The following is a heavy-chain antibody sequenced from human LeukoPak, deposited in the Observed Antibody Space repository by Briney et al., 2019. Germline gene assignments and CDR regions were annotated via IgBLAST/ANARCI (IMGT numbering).Heavy chain of an antibody. J-gene: IGHJ4*02. Sequence: PGGSLRLSCAASGFDFSSNWVHWVRHAPGQRLVWVSRIKGDGISTNYADSVKGRFTISRDIAKNTLYLQMNSLRAEDTGVYYCAKDHYWSIDYWGRGTLVTVSS. V-gene: IGHV3-74*01. CDR2: IKGDGIST. D-gene: IGHD3-3*01. CDR3: AKDHYWSIDY. CDR1: GFDFSSNW.